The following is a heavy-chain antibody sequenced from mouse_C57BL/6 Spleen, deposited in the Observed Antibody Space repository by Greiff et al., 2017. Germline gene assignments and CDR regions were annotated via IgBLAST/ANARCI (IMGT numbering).Heavy chain of an antibody. CDR1: GYTFTSYW. V-gene: IGHV1-52*01. CDR3: ALIYYYGSSYSLGAMDY. Sequence: QVQLQQPGAELVRPGSSVKLSCKASGYTFTSYWMHWVKQRPIQGLEWIGNIDPSDSETHYNQKFKDKATLTVDKSSRTAYMQLSSLTSEDSAVYYGALIYYYGSSYSLGAMDYWGQGTSVTVSS. CDR2: IDPSDSET. J-gene: IGHJ4*01. D-gene: IGHD1-1*01.